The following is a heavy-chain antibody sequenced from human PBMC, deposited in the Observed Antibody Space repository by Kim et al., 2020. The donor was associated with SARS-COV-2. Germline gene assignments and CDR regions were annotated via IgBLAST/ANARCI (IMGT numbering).Heavy chain of an antibody. J-gene: IGHJ4*02. CDR3: AKEGNYYGSGSYSHY. V-gene: IGHV3-23*01. Sequence: DSVKGRFTSSRDNSKNTLYLQMNSLRAEDTAVYYCAKEGNYYGSGSYSHYWGQGTLVTVSS. D-gene: IGHD3-10*01.